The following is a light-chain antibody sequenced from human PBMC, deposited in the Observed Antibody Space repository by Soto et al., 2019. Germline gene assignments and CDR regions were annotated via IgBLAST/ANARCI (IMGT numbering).Light chain of an antibody. J-gene: IGLJ2*01. V-gene: IGLV1-44*01. Sequence: QSVLTQPPSASGTPGQRVTIFCAGSSSNIGSNTVNWYQHLPGTAPKLLIQSNNLRPSGVPDRFSDSKSGTSASLAISGLQSEDEADYYCAAWDDSLNGVVFGGGTKLTVL. CDR2: SNN. CDR3: AAWDDSLNGVV. CDR1: SSNIGSNT.